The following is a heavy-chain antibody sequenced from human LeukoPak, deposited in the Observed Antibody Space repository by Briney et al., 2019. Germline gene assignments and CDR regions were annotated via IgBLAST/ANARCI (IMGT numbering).Heavy chain of an antibody. CDR2: ISSSGSTI. Sequence: PGGSLRLSCAASGFTFSSYEMNWVRQAPGKGLEWVSYISSSGSTIYYADSVKGRFTISRDNAKNSLYLQMNSLRAEDTAVYYCARESYILTGYHNRYYYYYMDVWGKGTTVTVSS. CDR3: ARESYILTGYHNRYYYYYMDV. D-gene: IGHD3-9*01. CDR1: GFTFSSYE. V-gene: IGHV3-48*03. J-gene: IGHJ6*03.